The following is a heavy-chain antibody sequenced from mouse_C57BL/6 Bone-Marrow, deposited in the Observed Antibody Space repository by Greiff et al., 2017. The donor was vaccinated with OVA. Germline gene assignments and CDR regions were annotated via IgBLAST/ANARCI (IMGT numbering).Heavy chain of an antibody. V-gene: IGHV1-7*01. D-gene: IGHD2-4*01. Sequence: VQLQQSGAELAKPGASVKLSCKASGYTFTSYWMHWVKQRPGQGLEWIGYINPSSGYTKYNQKFKDKATLTADKSSSTAYMQLGSLTYEHSAVYCCARDYDYDGSWFAYWGQGTLVTVSA. CDR1: GYTFTSYW. CDR2: INPSSGYT. CDR3: ARDYDYDGSWFAY. J-gene: IGHJ3*01.